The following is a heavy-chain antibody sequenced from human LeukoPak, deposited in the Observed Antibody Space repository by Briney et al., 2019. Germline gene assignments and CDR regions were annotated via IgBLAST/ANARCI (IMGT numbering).Heavy chain of an antibody. Sequence: PSETLSLTCTVSGDSITSRSYYWGWIRQPPGKGLEWIGSIYYTGSTYYNPSLKSRVTISVDTSKNQFSLKLSSVTAADTAVYYCARGVFYDFWRGNWFDPWGQGTLVTVSS. CDR3: ARGVFYDFWRGNWFDP. J-gene: IGHJ5*02. D-gene: IGHD3-3*01. V-gene: IGHV4-39*07. CDR2: IYYTGST. CDR1: GDSITSRSYY.